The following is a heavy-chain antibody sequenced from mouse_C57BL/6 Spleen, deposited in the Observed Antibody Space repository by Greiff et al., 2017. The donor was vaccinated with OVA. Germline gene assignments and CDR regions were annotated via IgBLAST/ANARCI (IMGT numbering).Heavy chain of an antibody. CDR2: IRSKSNNYAT. V-gene: IGHV10-1*01. CDR1: GFSFNTYA. CDR3: VRQNYGNYFDY. Sequence: EVKVVESGGGLVQPKGSLKLSCAASGFSFNTYAMNWVRQAPGKGLEWVARIRSKSNNYATYYADSVKDRFTISRDDSESMLYLQMNNLKTEDTAMYYCVRQNYGNYFDYWGQGTTLTVSS. D-gene: IGHD2-1*01. J-gene: IGHJ2*01.